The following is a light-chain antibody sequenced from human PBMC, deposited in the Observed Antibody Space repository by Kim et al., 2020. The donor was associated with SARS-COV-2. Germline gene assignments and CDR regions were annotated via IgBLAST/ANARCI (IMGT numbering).Light chain of an antibody. V-gene: IGKV1-5*01. CDR2: DAS. J-gene: IGKJ2*01. CDR3: QQYNTNSYT. CDR1: RSITRG. Sequence: ASVENRVTCTCGASRSITRGLSGYQQKQGKAPKLRTNDASGLKGGVPSSFSGGGSGTEFTLTIRNLQPDDFATYYCQQYNTNSYTLGQGTKLEI.